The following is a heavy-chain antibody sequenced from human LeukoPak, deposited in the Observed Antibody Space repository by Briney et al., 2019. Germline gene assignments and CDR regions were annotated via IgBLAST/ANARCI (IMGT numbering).Heavy chain of an antibody. D-gene: IGHD6-13*01. CDR3: ARDQGSSPFDY. CDR2: IWSDGGNE. CDR1: GLTFSRSG. V-gene: IGHV3-33*01. Sequence: PGGSLRLSCAASGLTFSRSGMHWVREAPGKGLEWVAVIWSDGGNENYADSVKGRFTISRDNSKNTLYLQMNSLRAEDTAVYYCARDQGSSPFDYWGQGTLVTVSS. J-gene: IGHJ4*02.